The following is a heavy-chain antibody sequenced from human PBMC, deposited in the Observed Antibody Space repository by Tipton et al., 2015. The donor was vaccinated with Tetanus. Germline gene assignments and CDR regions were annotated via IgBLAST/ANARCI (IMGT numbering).Heavy chain of an antibody. D-gene: IGHD6-19*01. CDR1: GFIFSAYP. J-gene: IGHJ4*02. CDR2: ILRSEDPP. V-gene: IGHV3-64*02. CDR3: ARDRDGGWSFDS. Sequence: SLRLSCAASGFIFSAYPMHWVRQAPGKGLEYVSSILRSEDPPLYVDSVKGRFTASRDNSKNMVYLQMDSLRGDDTGVYYCARDRDGGWSFDSWGQGTLVTGSS.